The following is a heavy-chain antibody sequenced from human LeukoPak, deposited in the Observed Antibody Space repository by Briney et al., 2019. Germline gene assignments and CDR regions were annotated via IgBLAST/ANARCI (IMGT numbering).Heavy chain of an antibody. D-gene: IGHD3-22*01. V-gene: IGHV3-74*01. CDR3: ARVGSTDSPHAFDI. CDR2: INSDGTMT. Sequence: GGSLRVSCAASGFTFSSYWMDGVRQAPGKGLVWVSGINSDGTMTRYAESVKGRFTISRDNAKSTLYLQMNSLRAEDTAVYYCARVGSTDSPHAFDIWGQGTTVTVSS. CDR1: GFTFSSYW. J-gene: IGHJ3*02.